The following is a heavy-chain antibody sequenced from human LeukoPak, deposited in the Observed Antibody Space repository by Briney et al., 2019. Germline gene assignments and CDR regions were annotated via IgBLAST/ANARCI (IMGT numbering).Heavy chain of an antibody. J-gene: IGHJ6*02. V-gene: IGHV4-34*01. CDR1: GGSFSGYY. CDR2: INHSGRT. CDR3: ARLLGYCSGGSCYSIYYYYGMDV. D-gene: IGHD2-15*01. Sequence: SSGTLSLTCAVYGGSFSGYYWSWIRQPPGKGLEWIGEINHSGRTNYNPSLKSRVTISVDTSNNQFSLKLSSVTAADTAVYYCARLLGYCSGGSCYSIYYYYGMDVWGQGTTVTVSS.